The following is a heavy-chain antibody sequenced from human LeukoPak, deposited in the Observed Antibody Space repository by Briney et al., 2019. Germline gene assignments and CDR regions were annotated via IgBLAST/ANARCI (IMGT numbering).Heavy chain of an antibody. CDR1: GFIFSGYS. CDR3: AGSILTGYPNFDY. D-gene: IGHD3-9*01. Sequence: GGSLRLSCAASGFIFSGYSMTWVRQAPGKGLEWLSYISSSSSSIYDADSVRGRFTISRDNAKNSLYLQMNSLRAEDTAVYYCAGSILTGYPNFDYWGQGTLVTVSS. CDR2: ISSSSSSI. J-gene: IGHJ4*02. V-gene: IGHV3-48*04.